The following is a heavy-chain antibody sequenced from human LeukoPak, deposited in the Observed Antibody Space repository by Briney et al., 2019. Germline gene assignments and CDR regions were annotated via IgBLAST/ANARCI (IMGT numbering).Heavy chain of an antibody. J-gene: IGHJ4*02. Sequence: SAKVSCKPSVYTSTGYYIHWGRQAPGPGLGGMRWINPNSGGTKYAQKFQGRVTMTRDTSISTAYMELRRLRSDDTAVYYCARLNYDFWSGYYGAIDYWGQGTLVTVSS. D-gene: IGHD3-3*01. CDR1: VYTSTGYY. V-gene: IGHV1-2*02. CDR2: INPNSGGT. CDR3: ARLNYDFWSGYYGAIDY.